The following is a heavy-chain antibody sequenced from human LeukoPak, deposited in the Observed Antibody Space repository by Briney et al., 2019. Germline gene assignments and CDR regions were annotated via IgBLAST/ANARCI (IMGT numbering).Heavy chain of an antibody. D-gene: IGHD2-15*01. CDR3: ARAVDGKYYYYYMDV. V-gene: IGHV4-4*08. CDR1: NGSFSNFY. CDR2: IFPSGLT. Sequence: SETLSLTCSVSNGSFSNFYWGWIRQPPGKRLEWIGYIFPSGLTNYNPSLNSRVTISLDTSKSQFSLTLRSVTAADTAAYYCARAVDGKYYYYYMDVWGSGTTVTVSS. J-gene: IGHJ6*03.